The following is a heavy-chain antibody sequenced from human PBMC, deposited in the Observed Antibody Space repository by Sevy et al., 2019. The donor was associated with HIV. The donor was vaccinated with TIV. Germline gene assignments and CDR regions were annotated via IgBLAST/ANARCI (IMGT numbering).Heavy chain of an antibody. CDR3: AKESQTYYDFVWGSFRFPYFDY. CDR1: GFTFNNYG. J-gene: IGHJ4*02. V-gene: IGHV3-30*18. D-gene: IGHD3-16*02. CDR2: ISYDGSNK. Sequence: LSLTCAASGFTFNNYGMHWVRQAPGKGLEWVAIISYDGSNKYYADSVKGRFTISRDNSKNTLFLQMNSLRAEDTAVYYCAKESQTYYDFVWGSFRFPYFDYWGQGTLVTVSS.